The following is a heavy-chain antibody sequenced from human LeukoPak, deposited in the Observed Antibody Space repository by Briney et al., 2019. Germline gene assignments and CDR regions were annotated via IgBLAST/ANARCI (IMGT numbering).Heavy chain of an antibody. CDR3: ARLYYYGSGSYYRAYFDY. CDR1: GYSFTSYW. V-gene: IGHV5-51*01. CDR2: IYSGDSDT. D-gene: IGHD3-10*01. Sequence: GESLKISCKGSGYSFTSYWIGWVRQMPGKGLEWRGVIYSGDSDTRYSPSFQGQVTISADKSISTAYLQWSSLKASDTPMYFCARLYYYGSGSYYRAYFDYWGQGTLVTVSS. J-gene: IGHJ4*02.